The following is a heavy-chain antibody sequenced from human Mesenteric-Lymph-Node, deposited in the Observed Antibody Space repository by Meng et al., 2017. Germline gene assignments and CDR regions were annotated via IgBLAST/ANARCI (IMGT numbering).Heavy chain of an antibody. Sequence: GESLKISCAVSGLRFSDAWMSWVRQVPGKGLEWVSVISASGSRTHYADSVKGRFTISRDNSKNTLYLQMNSLRAEDTAVYYCAREMYSSSWYSAFWGQGTLVTVSS. CDR3: AREMYSSSWYSAF. J-gene: IGHJ4*02. V-gene: IGHV3-23*01. D-gene: IGHD6-13*01. CDR1: GLRFSDAW. CDR2: ISASGSRT.